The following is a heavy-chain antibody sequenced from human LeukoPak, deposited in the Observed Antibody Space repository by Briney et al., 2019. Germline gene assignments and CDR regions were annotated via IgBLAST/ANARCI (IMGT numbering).Heavy chain of an antibody. D-gene: IGHD6-19*01. Sequence: GGSLRLSCAASGFTFSSYGMHWVRQAPGKGLEWVAVISYDGSNKYYADSVKGRFTISRDNSKNTLYLQMNSLRSDDTAVYYCASSEGAVAADDPFDYWGQGTLVTVSS. J-gene: IGHJ4*02. V-gene: IGHV3-30*03. CDR3: ASSEGAVAADDPFDY. CDR1: GFTFSSYG. CDR2: ISYDGSNK.